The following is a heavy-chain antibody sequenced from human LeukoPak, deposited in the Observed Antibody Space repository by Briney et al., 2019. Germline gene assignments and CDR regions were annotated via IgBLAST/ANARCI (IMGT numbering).Heavy chain of an antibody. Sequence: SETLSLTCTVSGGSISSYYWSWIRQPPGKGLEWIGYIYYSGSTNYNPSLKSRVTISVDTSKNQFSLKLSSVTAADTAVYYCARDFWSQYSSGSNFDYWGQGTLVTVSS. D-gene: IGHD3-22*01. CDR1: GGSISSYY. J-gene: IGHJ4*02. V-gene: IGHV4-59*01. CDR2: IYYSGST. CDR3: ARDFWSQYSSGSNFDY.